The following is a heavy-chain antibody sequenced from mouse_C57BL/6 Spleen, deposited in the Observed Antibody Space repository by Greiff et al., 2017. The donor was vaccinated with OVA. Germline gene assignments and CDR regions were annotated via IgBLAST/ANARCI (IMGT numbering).Heavy chain of an antibody. Sequence: EVQLQQSGPELVKPGASVKISCKASGYTFTDYYMNWVKQSHGKSLEWIGDINPNNGGTSYNQKFKGKATLTVDKSSSTAYMELRSLTSEDSAVYYCARFPIITTVVGGDYWGQGTTLTVSS. CDR1: GYTFTDYY. D-gene: IGHD1-1*01. CDR3: ARFPIITTVVGGDY. J-gene: IGHJ2*01. V-gene: IGHV1-26*01. CDR2: INPNNGGT.